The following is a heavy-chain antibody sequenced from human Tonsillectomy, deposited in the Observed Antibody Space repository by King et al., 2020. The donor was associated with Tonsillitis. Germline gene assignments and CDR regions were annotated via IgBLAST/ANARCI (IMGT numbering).Heavy chain of an antibody. CDR3: AKDRDYGDYGYDCFDI. J-gene: IGHJ3*02. CDR1: GFTFDDYA. D-gene: IGHD4-17*01. Sequence: VQLVESGVGLVQPGRSLRLSCAASGFTFDDYAMNWFRQGPGKSLEGFSGISWESVSIVYVDAVKGRFTIARDNAKNSLYLQMNSLRAEDTAFYYCAKDRDYGDYGYDCFDIWGQGTLVTVSS. CDR2: ISWESVSI. V-gene: IGHV3-9*01.